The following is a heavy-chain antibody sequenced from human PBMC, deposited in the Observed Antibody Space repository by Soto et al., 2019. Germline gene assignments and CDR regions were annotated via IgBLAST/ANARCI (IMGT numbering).Heavy chain of an antibody. CDR2: IIPILGIA. CDR3: ATLPPRYCSGGSCYQYYYYGMDV. D-gene: IGHD2-15*01. V-gene: IGHV1-69*02. Sequence: QVQLVQSGAEVKKPGSSVKVSCKASGGTFSSYTISWVRQAPGQGLEWMGRIIPILGIANYAKKFQGRVTMTADKSTSTAYMELSSRRSEDTAVYYCATLPPRYCSGGSCYQYYYYGMDVWGQGTTVTVSS. J-gene: IGHJ6*02. CDR1: GGTFSSYT.